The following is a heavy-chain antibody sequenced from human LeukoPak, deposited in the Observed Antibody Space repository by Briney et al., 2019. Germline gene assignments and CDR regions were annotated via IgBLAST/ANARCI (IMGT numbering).Heavy chain of an antibody. CDR1: GYTFTSYA. V-gene: IGHV1-18*01. Sequence: GASVKVSCKASGYTFTSYAMNWVRQAPGQGLEWMGWISAYNGNTNYAQKLQGRVTMTTDTSTSTAYMELRSLRSDDTAVYYCARDLVEMATISLDGAFDIWGQGTMVTVSS. CDR3: ARDLVEMATISLDGAFDI. J-gene: IGHJ3*02. CDR2: ISAYNGNT. D-gene: IGHD5-24*01.